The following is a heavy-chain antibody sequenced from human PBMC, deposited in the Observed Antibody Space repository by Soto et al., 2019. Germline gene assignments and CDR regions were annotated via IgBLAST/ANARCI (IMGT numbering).Heavy chain of an antibody. Sequence: PEGSLRLSCAASGFTVSSNYMHWVRQAQGKGLEGVSVIYSVGNTYYADSVKGRFTISRYNSKNTLYLQMNSLRAEDTAVYYCASLGYSGYDFAFDIWGQGTMVTVSS. CDR3: ASLGYSGYDFAFDI. D-gene: IGHD5-12*01. V-gene: IGHV3-53*01. CDR2: IYSVGNT. CDR1: GFTVSSNY. J-gene: IGHJ3*02.